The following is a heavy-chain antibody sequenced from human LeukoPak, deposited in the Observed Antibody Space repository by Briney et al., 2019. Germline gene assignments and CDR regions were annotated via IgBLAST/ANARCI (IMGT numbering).Heavy chain of an antibody. D-gene: IGHD2-2*01. CDR3: TRAPHPRCSSSGCYLDY. Sequence: GSLRLSCSTSGFTFGDYAMSWVHQAPGKGLEWVGFIQAKAYGGATKYAASVNGRFSISRDDSQSIANLQMNDLKTEDTAVYYCTRAPHPRCSSSGCYLDYWGQGTLVTVSS. CDR1: GFTFGDYA. V-gene: IGHV3-49*04. CDR2: IQAKAYGGAT. J-gene: IGHJ4*02.